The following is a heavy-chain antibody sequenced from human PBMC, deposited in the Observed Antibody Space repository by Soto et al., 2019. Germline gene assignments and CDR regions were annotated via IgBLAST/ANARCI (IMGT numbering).Heavy chain of an antibody. J-gene: IGHJ6*02. V-gene: IGHV3-9*01. CDR3: AKDITYGLPLHYYSGMDV. Sequence: EVQLVESGGGLVQPGRSLRLSCAASGFIFNEYAMHWVRQAPGKGLEWVSGISFNSGSIGYADSVQGRFIISTDNAKSALFLQMNSLRPDDTAFYFCAKDITYGLPLHYYSGMDVWGQGTTVTVSS. CDR1: GFIFNEYA. D-gene: IGHD3-10*01. CDR2: ISFNSGSI.